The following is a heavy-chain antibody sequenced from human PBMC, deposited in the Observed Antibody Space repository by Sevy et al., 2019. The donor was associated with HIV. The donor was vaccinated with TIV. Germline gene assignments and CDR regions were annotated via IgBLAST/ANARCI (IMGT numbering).Heavy chain of an antibody. D-gene: IGHD3-10*01. Sequence: GESLKISCKGSGYSFINYWIGWVRQMPGKGLEWMGIIYPGDSDTRYSPSFQGQVTISADKSISTAYLQWSSLKASDTAMYYCARSYGSGSYYNVIYFDYWGQGTLVTVSS. CDR2: IYPGDSDT. V-gene: IGHV5-51*01. J-gene: IGHJ4*02. CDR3: ARSYGSGSYYNVIYFDY. CDR1: GYSFINYW.